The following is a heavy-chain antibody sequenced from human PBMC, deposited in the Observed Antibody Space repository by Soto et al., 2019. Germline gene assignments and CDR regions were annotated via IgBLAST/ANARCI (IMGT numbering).Heavy chain of an antibody. CDR1: GGSISSGGYY. CDR2: IYYSGST. J-gene: IGHJ4*02. V-gene: IGHV4-31*03. Sequence: QVQLQESGPGLVKPSQTLSLTCTVSGGSISSGGYYWSWIRQHPGKGLEWIGYIYYSGSTYYNPSLKSRVTISVDTSKNQFSLKLSSVTAADTAVYYCARESCSGGSCYSRPKYSFDYWGQGTLVTVSS. CDR3: ARESCSGGSCYSRPKYSFDY. D-gene: IGHD2-15*01.